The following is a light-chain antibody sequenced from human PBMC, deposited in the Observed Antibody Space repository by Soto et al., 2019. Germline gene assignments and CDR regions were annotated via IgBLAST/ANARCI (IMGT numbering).Light chain of an antibody. CDR2: DNN. V-gene: IGLV1-40*01. CDR3: QSYDTSLSVVV. J-gene: IGLJ2*01. Sequence: QLVLTQPPSVSGAPGQRVTISCTGSNSNIGANYDVHWYQQLPGTAPKLLIYDNNNRPSGVPDRFSGSKSGTSASLAITGLQAEDEADYYCQSYDTSLSVVVFGGGTKLTVL. CDR1: NSNIGANYD.